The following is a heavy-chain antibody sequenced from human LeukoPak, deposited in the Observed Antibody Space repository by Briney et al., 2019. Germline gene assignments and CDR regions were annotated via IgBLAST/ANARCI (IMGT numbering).Heavy chain of an antibody. CDR2: IYYSGST. Sequence: PSETLSLTCTVSGGSISSSSYYWGWIRQPPGKGLEWIGSIYYSGSTYYNPSLKSRVTISVDTSKNQFSLKLSSVTAADTAVYYCARVHLSGGSYYTDAFDIWGQGTMVTVSS. J-gene: IGHJ3*02. CDR3: ARVHLSGGSYYTDAFDI. D-gene: IGHD1-26*01. V-gene: IGHV4-39*07. CDR1: GGSISSSSYY.